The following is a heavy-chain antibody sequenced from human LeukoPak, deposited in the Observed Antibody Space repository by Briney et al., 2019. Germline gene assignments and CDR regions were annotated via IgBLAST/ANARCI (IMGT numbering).Heavy chain of an antibody. J-gene: IGHJ4*02. Sequence: GGSLRLSCAASGFTFSSYEMNWVRQAPGKGLEWVSYISSSGSTIYYADSVKGRFTISRDNAKNSLYLQMNSLRAEDTAVYYCARETLGSSWYDYWGRGTLVTVSS. V-gene: IGHV3-48*03. CDR1: GFTFSSYE. D-gene: IGHD6-13*01. CDR3: ARETLGSSWYDY. CDR2: ISSSGSTI.